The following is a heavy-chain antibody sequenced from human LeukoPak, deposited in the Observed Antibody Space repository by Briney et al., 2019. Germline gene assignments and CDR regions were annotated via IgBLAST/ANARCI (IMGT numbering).Heavy chain of an antibody. CDR2: IYYSGST. CDR3: ARGITDSIWYLDY. Sequence: SETLSLTCTVSGGHISTYYWSWTRQAPGKGLEWIGYIYYSGSTKYNPSLKSRVTISVDTSKNQFSLKLSSVTAADTAVYFCARGITDSIWYLDYWGQGTLVTVSS. J-gene: IGHJ4*02. CDR1: GGHISTYY. D-gene: IGHD3-22*01. V-gene: IGHV4-59*01.